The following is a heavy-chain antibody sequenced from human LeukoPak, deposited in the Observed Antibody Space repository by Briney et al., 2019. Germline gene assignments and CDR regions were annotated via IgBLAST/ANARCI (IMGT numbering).Heavy chain of an antibody. CDR1: GFTVSSNY. Sequence: TGGSLRLSCAASGFTVSSNYMSWVRQAPAKGLEWVAVISYDGSNKYCADSVKGRFTISRDNSKNTLYLQMNSLRAEDTAVYYCAKGITMIVVVITHWGQGTLVTVSS. CDR3: AKGITMIVVVITH. V-gene: IGHV3-30*18. CDR2: ISYDGSNK. J-gene: IGHJ4*02. D-gene: IGHD3-22*01.